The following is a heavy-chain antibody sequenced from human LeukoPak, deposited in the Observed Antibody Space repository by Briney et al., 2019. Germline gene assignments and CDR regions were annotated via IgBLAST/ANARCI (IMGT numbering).Heavy chain of an antibody. V-gene: IGHV3-30*18. Sequence: GGSLRLSCAASGFTFSNYGMHWVRQAPGNGLEWVAVISYDGSNKYYADSVKGRFTISRDNSKNTLYLQMNSLRAEDTAVYYCAKEGDTYYYDNSGKLDYWGQGTLVTVSS. CDR3: AKEGDTYYYDNSGKLDY. D-gene: IGHD3-22*01. CDR2: ISYDGSNK. J-gene: IGHJ4*02. CDR1: GFTFSNYG.